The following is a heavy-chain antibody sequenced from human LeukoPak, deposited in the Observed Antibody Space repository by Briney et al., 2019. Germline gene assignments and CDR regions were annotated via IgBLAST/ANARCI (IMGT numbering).Heavy chain of an antibody. V-gene: IGHV3-30*02. Sequence: GGSLRLSCAASGFTFSSYGMHWVRQAPGKGLEWVAFIRYDGSNKYYADSVKGRFTISRDNSKNTLYLQVNSLRAEDTAVYYCARGEEDIVVVPAAIAAFDIWGQGTMVTVSS. CDR1: GFTFSSYG. D-gene: IGHD2-2*01. J-gene: IGHJ3*02. CDR3: ARGEEDIVVVPAAIAAFDI. CDR2: IRYDGSNK.